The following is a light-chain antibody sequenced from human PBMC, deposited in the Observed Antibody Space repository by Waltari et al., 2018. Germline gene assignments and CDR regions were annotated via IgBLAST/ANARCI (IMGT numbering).Light chain of an antibody. J-gene: IGLJ3*02. CDR1: SSNIGSNY. CDR3: AAWDDSLSGLV. Sequence: QSVLTQPPSASGTPGQKVTISCNGSSSNIGSNYVYWYQQLPGTAPKLLIFKNNQRPSGVPDRFSDSKSGTSASLAINGLRSEDEADYYCAAWDDSLSGLVLGAGTKVTV. V-gene: IGLV1-47*01. CDR2: KNN.